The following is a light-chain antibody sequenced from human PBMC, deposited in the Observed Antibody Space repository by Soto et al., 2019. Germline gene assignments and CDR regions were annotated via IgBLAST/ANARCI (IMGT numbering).Light chain of an antibody. CDR1: QGIIDY. V-gene: IGKV1-27*01. Sequence: DIQMTQSPSSLSASVGDTVTITCRASQGIIDYFAWYQQRPGKVPQLLVYAASTLQTVVPSRFSGSGAGTDFTLTLSSLQPEDVGSYYCQKYDTPPQTFGQGTRVEIK. CDR2: AAS. J-gene: IGKJ1*01. CDR3: QKYDTPPQT.